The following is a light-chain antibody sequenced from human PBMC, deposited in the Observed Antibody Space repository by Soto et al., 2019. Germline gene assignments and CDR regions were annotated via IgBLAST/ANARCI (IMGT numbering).Light chain of an antibody. CDR1: QSVSNN. V-gene: IGKV3-15*01. CDR2: GAS. CDR3: QQYNNWWT. J-gene: IGKJ1*01. Sequence: EIVMTQSPATLSVSPGERATLSCRASQSVSNNLAWYQKKPGQAPMLLIYGASTRATGIPARFSGSGSGTEFTITISSLQSEDFAVYYWQQYNNWWTFGQGTKVEIK.